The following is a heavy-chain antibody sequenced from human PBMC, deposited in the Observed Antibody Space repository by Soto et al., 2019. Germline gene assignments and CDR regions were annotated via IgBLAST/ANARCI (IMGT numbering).Heavy chain of an antibody. J-gene: IGHJ4*02. CDR1: NGSISGYY. Sequence: SETLSLTCTVSNGSISGYYWSWIRQPPGKGLEWIGYVYYTGSTNYNPSLKSRVTISVDTSKNHISLMLTSVTAADTAMYYCARSVPPRWLQFGYWGQGALVSVSS. V-gene: IGHV4-59*01. D-gene: IGHD5-12*01. CDR2: VYYTGST. CDR3: ARSVPPRWLQFGY.